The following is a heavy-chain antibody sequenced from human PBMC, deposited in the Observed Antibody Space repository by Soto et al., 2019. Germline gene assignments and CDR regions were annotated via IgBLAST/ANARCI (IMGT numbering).Heavy chain of an antibody. J-gene: IGHJ3*02. CDR2: IWYDGSNK. D-gene: IGHD3-10*01. CDR3: ARDWEGWFGELLNAFDI. Sequence: GGSLRLSCAASGFTFSSYGMHWARQAPGKGLEWVAVIWYDGSNKYYADSVKGRFTISRDNSKNTLYLQMSSLRAEDTAVYYCARDWEGWFGELLNAFDIWGQGTMVT. CDR1: GFTFSSYG. V-gene: IGHV3-33*01.